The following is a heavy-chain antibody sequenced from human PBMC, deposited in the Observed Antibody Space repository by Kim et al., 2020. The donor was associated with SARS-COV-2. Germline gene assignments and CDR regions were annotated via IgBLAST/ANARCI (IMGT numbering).Heavy chain of an antibody. J-gene: IGHJ4*02. V-gene: IGHV3-15*01. Sequence: KGRFTISRDDSKNTLYLQMNSLKTEDTAVYYCTTSMGTYYYDSSGYSFDYWGQGTLVTVSS. D-gene: IGHD3-22*01. CDR3: TTSMGTYYYDSSGYSFDY.